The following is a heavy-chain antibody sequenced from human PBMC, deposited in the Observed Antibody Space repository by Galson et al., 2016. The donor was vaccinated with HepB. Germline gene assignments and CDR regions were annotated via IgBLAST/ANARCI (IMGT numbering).Heavy chain of an antibody. CDR3: VEGLRWHDY. CDR2: INQAGSPI. CDR1: EFSISTFN. Sequence: SLRLSCAGSEFSISTFNFNWLRQAPGKGLECVANINQAGSPIYYMDSVKGRFTISRDNAKNSLYLQMNILRVEDTALYYCVEGLRWHDYWGQGTLVTVSS. V-gene: IGHV3-7*03. D-gene: IGHD4-23*01. J-gene: IGHJ4*02.